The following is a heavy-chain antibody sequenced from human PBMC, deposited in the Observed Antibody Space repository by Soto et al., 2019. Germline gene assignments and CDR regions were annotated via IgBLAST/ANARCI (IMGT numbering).Heavy chain of an antibody. V-gene: IGHV3-30-3*01. D-gene: IGHD1-1*01. J-gene: IGHJ6*02. CDR2: ISYDGSNK. CDR3: ARGTTTSAFSAMDV. Sequence: QVQLVESGGGVVQPGRSLRLSCAASGFTFSNNAMDWVRQAPGKGLEWVAVISYDGSNKYIAESVKGRFTISRENSKHTLFLQMNSLRAEDTAVYYCARGTTTSAFSAMDVWGQGTTVTVSS. CDR1: GFTFSNNA.